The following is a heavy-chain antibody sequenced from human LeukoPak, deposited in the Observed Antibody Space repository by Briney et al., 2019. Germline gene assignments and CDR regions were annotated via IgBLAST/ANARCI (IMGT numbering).Heavy chain of an antibody. V-gene: IGHV1-18*01. CDR1: GYTFTNYG. J-gene: IGHJ4*02. Sequence: GASVKVSCKASGYTFTNYGITWVRQAPGQGLEWMGWIGRNNGNTKFAQKLQGRVTMTTDTSTTTAYMELRSLRSDDTAMYYCARVVVKGMGRYYFDYWGQGTLVTVSS. CDR3: ARVVVKGMGRYYFDY. CDR2: IGRNNGNT. D-gene: IGHD2-21*01.